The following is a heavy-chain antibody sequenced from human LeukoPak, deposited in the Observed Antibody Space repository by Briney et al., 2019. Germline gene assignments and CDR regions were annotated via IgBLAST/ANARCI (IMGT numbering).Heavy chain of an antibody. V-gene: IGHV3-33*01. Sequence: PGGSLRLSCAASGFTFSSHGMHWVRQAPGKGLEWVAVIWYDGSNKYYADSVKGRFTISRDNSKNTLYLQMNSLRAEDTAVYYCARDLQIRGSFYYGMDVWGQGTTVTVSS. D-gene: IGHD4-11*01. CDR2: IWYDGSNK. CDR1: GFTFSSHG. CDR3: ARDLQIRGSFYYGMDV. J-gene: IGHJ6*02.